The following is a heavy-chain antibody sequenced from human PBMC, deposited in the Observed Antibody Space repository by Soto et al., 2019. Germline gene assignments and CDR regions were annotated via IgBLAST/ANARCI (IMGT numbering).Heavy chain of an antibody. CDR1: GGTFNSYA. J-gene: IGHJ5*02. V-gene: IGHV1-69*13. Sequence: SVKVSCKASGGTFNSYAISWVRQAPGQGLEWMGGIIPIFGTANYAQKFQGRVTITADESTSTAYMELSSLRSEDTAVYYCARGSRGVFHNWFDPWGQGTLVTVSS. CDR2: IIPIFGTA. D-gene: IGHD2-8*01. CDR3: ARGSRGVFHNWFDP.